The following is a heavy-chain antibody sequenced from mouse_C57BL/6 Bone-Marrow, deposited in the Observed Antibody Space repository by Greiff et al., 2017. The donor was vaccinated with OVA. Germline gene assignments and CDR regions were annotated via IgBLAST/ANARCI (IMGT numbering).Heavy chain of an antibody. CDR1: GYTFTDYY. CDR2: INPNNGGT. J-gene: IGHJ3*01. CDR3: AFYYDYDEGFAY. Sequence: VQLQQSGPELVKPGASVKIPCKASGYTFTDYYMDWVKQSHGKSLEWIGDINPNNGGTIYNQKFKGKATLTVDKSSSTAYMELRSLTSEDTAVYYCAFYYDYDEGFAYWGQGTLVTVSA. D-gene: IGHD2-4*01. V-gene: IGHV1-18*01.